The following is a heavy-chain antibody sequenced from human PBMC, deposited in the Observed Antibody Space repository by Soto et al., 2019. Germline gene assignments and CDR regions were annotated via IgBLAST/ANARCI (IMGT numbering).Heavy chain of an antibody. D-gene: IGHD1-7*01. CDR3: AREATGTSQVFDY. CDR1: GGTFSSYA. Sequence: EASVKVSCKASGGTFSSYAISWVRQAPGQGLEWMGGIIPIFGTANYAQKFQGRVTITADESTSTAYMELSSLRSEDTAVYYCAREATGTSQVFDYWGQGTLVTVSS. CDR2: IIPIFGTA. V-gene: IGHV1-69*13. J-gene: IGHJ4*02.